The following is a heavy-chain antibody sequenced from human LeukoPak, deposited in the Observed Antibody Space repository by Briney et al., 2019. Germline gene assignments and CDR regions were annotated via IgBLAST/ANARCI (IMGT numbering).Heavy chain of an antibody. V-gene: IGHV1-18*01. CDR1: GYTFTSYG. CDR3: ARVDYYGSGRKPYYFDY. J-gene: IGHJ4*02. D-gene: IGHD3-10*01. CDR2: ISGYNVNT. Sequence: ASVKVSCKASGYTFTSYGISWVRQAPGQGLEWMGGISGYNVNTNYAQKLRGRVTMTTDTSTSTAYMELRSLRSDDTAVYYCARVDYYGSGRKPYYFDYWGQGTLVTVSS.